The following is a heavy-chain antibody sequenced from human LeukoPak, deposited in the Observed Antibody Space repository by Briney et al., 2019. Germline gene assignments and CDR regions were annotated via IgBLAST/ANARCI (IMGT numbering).Heavy chain of an antibody. CDR3: AKGKAVWDLDY. CDR2: IRYDGNNE. CDR1: GFLFRSYG. J-gene: IGHJ4*02. Sequence: GGSLRLSCAASGFLFRSYGMHWVRQAPGKGLEWVAFIRYDGNNEYYGDSVKGRFTISRDNSKNTLYLQMNSLRVEDTAVYYCAKGKAVWDLDYWGQGTLVTVSS. V-gene: IGHV3-30*02. D-gene: IGHD1-26*01.